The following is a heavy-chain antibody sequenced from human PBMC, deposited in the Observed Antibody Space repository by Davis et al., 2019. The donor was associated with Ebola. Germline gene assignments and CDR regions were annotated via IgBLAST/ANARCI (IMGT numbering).Heavy chain of an antibody. V-gene: IGHV3-7*01. D-gene: IGHD7-27*01. CDR2: IDQDGSDK. CDR1: GFTLSHYW. CDR3: ARANWGSADY. J-gene: IGHJ4*02. Sequence: PGGSLRLSCAVSGFTLSHYWMSWVRQAPGKGLEWVANIDQDGSDKYYVDSVKGRFTISRDNTKNSLYLQMNSLRVEDTAVYYCARANWGSADYWGQGTQVTVSS.